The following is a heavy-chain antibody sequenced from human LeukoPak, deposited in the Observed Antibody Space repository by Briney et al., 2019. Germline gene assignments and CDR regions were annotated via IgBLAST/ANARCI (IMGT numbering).Heavy chain of an antibody. CDR1: GYSISSGYY. V-gene: IGHV4-38-2*02. D-gene: IGHD3-22*01. Sequence: ASETLSLTCTVSGYSISSGYYWAWIRQPPGKGRVWIGSIYHSGTTYYNPSLKSRVTISVDTSKNQLSLKLNSVTAADTAVYYCARDGSGSGSPFDYWGQGTLVTVSS. CDR3: ARDGSGSGSPFDY. J-gene: IGHJ4*02. CDR2: IYHSGTT.